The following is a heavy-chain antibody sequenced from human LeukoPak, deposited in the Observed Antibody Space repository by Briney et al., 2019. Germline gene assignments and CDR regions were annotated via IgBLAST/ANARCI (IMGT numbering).Heavy chain of an antibody. D-gene: IGHD5-18*01. Sequence: GGSPRLSCAASGFTFSSYGMHWVRQAPGKGLEWVAFIRYDGSNKYYADSVKGRFTISRDNSKNTLYLQMNSLRAEDTAVYYCAKERDTAMVTIDYWGQGTLVTVSS. V-gene: IGHV3-30*02. J-gene: IGHJ4*02. CDR2: IRYDGSNK. CDR3: AKERDTAMVTIDY. CDR1: GFTFSSYG.